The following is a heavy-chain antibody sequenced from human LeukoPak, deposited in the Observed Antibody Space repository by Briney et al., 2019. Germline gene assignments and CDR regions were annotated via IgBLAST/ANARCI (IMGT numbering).Heavy chain of an antibody. J-gene: IGHJ3*02. CDR1: GFTFSRHG. V-gene: IGHV3-30*03. CDR2: ISNDGSRK. Sequence: GGSLRLSCAASGFTFSRHGMHWVRQAPGKGLEWVAIISNDGSRKYYAHSVEGRFTISRDNSKNTLYLQMDSLRAEDTAVYYCARGGRGSAAVVAPRSFDIWGQGTMVTVSS. CDR3: ARGGRGSAAVVAPRSFDI. D-gene: IGHD3-22*01.